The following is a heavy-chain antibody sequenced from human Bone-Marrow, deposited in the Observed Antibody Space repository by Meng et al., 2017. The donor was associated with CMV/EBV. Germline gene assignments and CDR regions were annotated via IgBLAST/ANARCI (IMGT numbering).Heavy chain of an antibody. CDR2: IYYSGST. D-gene: IGHD3-3*01. Sequence: GGSVSSGSYCWRWIRQPPGKGLGWIGYIYYSGSTTYNPSLKGRVTISVDTSKNQFSLKLSSVTAADTAVYYCARDRNYDFWSGYPLDWGQGTLVTVSS. J-gene: IGHJ4*02. V-gene: IGHV4-61*01. CDR3: ARDRNYDFWSGYPLD. CDR1: GGSVSSGSYC.